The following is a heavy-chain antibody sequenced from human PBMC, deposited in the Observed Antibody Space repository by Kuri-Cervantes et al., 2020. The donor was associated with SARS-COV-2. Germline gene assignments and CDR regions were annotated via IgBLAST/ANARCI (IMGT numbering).Heavy chain of an antibody. J-gene: IGHJ4*02. CDR1: GFTFSSYG. Sequence: GESLKISCAASGFTFSSYGMHRVRQAPGKGLEWVAVIPYDGSNKYYADSVKGRFTISRDNSKNTLYLQMNSLRAEDTAVYYCAKDQGDSYGISYFDYWGQGTLVTVSS. CDR2: IPYDGSNK. D-gene: IGHD5-18*01. V-gene: IGHV3-30*18. CDR3: AKDQGDSYGISYFDY.